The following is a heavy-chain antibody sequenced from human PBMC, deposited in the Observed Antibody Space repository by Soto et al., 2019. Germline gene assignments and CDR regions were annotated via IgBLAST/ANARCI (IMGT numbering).Heavy chain of an antibody. J-gene: IGHJ4*02. D-gene: IGHD3-22*01. CDR3: ARGWDASYYYDSSGYYPPGY. CDR2: ISAYNGNT. V-gene: IGHV1-18*01. CDR1: GYTFTSYG. Sequence: GASVKVSCKASGYTFTSYGISWVRQAPGQGLEWMGWISAYNGNTNYAQKLQGRVTMTTDTSTSTAYMELGSLRSDDTAVYYCARGWDASYYYDSSGYYPPGYWGQGTLVTVSS.